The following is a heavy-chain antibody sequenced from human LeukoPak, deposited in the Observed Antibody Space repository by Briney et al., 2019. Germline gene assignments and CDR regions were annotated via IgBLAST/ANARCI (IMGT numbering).Heavy chain of an antibody. J-gene: IGHJ6*02. V-gene: IGHV3-30*04. CDR3: ARDRAYGSGSYYLYYSYYGMDV. CDR2: ISYDGSNK. CDR1: GFTFSSYA. Sequence: PGRSLRLSCAASGFTFSSYAMHWVRQAPGKGLEWVAVISYDGSNKYYADSVKGRFTISRDNSKNTLYLQMNSLRAADTAVYYCARDRAYGSGSYYLYYSYYGMDVWGQGTTVTVSS. D-gene: IGHD3-10*01.